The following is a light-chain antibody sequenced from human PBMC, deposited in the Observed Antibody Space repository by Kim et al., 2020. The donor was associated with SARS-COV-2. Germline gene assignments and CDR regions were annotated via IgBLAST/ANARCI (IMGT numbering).Light chain of an antibody. CDR2: GKN. V-gene: IGLV3-19*01. CDR1: SLRSYY. Sequence: SSELTQDPAVSVALGQTVRITCQGDSLRSYYASWYQQKPGQAPVLVIYGKNSRPSGIPDRFSGSSSGNTASLTITGAQAEDEADYYCNSRDSSTNHVLFGGGTQLTV. J-gene: IGLJ2*01. CDR3: NSRDSSTNHVL.